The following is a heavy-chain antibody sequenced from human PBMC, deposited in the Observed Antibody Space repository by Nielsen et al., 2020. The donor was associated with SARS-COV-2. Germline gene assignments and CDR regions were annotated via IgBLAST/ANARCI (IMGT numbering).Heavy chain of an antibody. V-gene: IGHV4-34*01. D-gene: IGHD6-13*01. Sequence: SETLSLTCAVSGGSLSGHYRTWIRQSPGKGLEWIGEINESGGTNYSPSLKSRLTISVDTSKKHFSLKLASVTAADTAFYYCARRNRLAAPGAHFDLWGRDTLVTVSS. J-gene: IGHJ2*01. CDR2: INESGGT. CDR1: GGSLSGHY. CDR3: ARRNRLAAPGAHFDL.